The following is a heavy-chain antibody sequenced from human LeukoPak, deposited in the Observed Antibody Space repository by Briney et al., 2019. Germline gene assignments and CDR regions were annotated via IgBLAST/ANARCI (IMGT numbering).Heavy chain of an antibody. J-gene: IGHJ5*02. V-gene: IGHV1-18*01. Sequence: ASVKVSCKASGYTFTSYGISWVRQAPGQGLEWMGWISAYNGNTNYAQKFQGRVTITADESTSTAYMELSSLRSEDTAVYYCARTGLYGDYVDYWFDPWGQGTLVTVSS. CDR1: GYTFTSYG. CDR3: ARTGLYGDYVDYWFDP. CDR2: ISAYNGNT. D-gene: IGHD4-17*01.